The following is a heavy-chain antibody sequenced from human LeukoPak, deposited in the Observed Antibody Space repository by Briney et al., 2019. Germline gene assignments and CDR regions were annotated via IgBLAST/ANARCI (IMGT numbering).Heavy chain of an antibody. V-gene: IGHV3-53*01. D-gene: IGHD1-26*01. Sequence: PGGSLRLSCAASGFTFDDYAMHWVGHAPGKGLEWVSVIYSGGSTYYADSVKGRFTISRDNSKNTVYLQMSSLRAEDTAVYYCARDGSYARSFDYWGQETLVTVAT. CDR3: ARDGSYARSFDY. CDR2: IYSGGST. CDR1: GFTFDDYA. J-gene: IGHJ4*02.